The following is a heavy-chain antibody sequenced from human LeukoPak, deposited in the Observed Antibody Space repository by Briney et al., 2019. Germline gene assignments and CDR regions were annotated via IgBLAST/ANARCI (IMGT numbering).Heavy chain of an antibody. V-gene: IGHV3-15*01. Sequence: GGSLRLSCAASGFTFSNAWMSWVRQAPGKGLGWVGRIKSKTDGGTTEYAASVKGRFTISRDDSKSIAYLQMNSLKTEDTAVYYCTRALSGWYDAFDIWGQGTMVTVSS. CDR2: IKSKTDGGTT. J-gene: IGHJ3*02. D-gene: IGHD6-19*01. CDR1: GFTFSNAW. CDR3: TRALSGWYDAFDI.